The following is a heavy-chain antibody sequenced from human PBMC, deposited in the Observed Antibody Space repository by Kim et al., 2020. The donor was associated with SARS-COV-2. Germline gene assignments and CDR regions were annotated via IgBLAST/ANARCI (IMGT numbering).Heavy chain of an antibody. Sequence: GGSLRLSCAASGFTFSDYYMSWIRQAPGKGLEWVSYISSSSSYTNYADSVKGRFTISRDNAKNSLYLQMNSLRAEDTAVYYCASIHVRFSYYFDYWGQGTLVTVSS. V-gene: IGHV3-11*03. CDR1: GFTFSDYY. CDR3: ASIHVRFSYYFDY. J-gene: IGHJ4*02. CDR2: ISSSSSYT.